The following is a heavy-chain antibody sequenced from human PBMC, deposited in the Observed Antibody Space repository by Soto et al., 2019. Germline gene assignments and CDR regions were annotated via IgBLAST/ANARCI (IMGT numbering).Heavy chain of an antibody. CDR1: GFTFSGSA. D-gene: IGHD3-16*01. J-gene: IGHJ4*02. V-gene: IGHV3-73*01. CDR3: TRHYDYIWGSLPDY. Sequence: VQLVESGGGLVQPGGSLKLSCAASGFTFSGSAMHWVRQASGKGLEWVGRIRSKANSYATAYAASVKGRFTISRDDSKNTAYLQMNSLKTEDTAVYYCTRHYDYIWGSLPDYWGQGTLVTVSS. CDR2: IRSKANSYAT.